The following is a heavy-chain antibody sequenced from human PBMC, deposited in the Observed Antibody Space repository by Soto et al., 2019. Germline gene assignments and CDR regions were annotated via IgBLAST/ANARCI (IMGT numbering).Heavy chain of an antibody. J-gene: IGHJ4*02. D-gene: IGHD6-13*01. V-gene: IGHV1-46*01. Sequence: QVQLVQSGAEVKKPGASVKVSCKASGYTFTSYYMHWVRQAPGQGLEWMGVINPSGGSTSYAQKFQDRVNMTRDTSTSTVDMELSSLRSEDTAGYSCAREGYSSHWYGVESDYWGQGTLVTVSS. CDR3: AREGYSSHWYGVESDY. CDR2: INPSGGST. CDR1: GYTFTSYY.